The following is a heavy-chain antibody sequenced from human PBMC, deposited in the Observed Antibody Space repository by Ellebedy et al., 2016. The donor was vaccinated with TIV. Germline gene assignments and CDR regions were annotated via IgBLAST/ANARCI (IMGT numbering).Heavy chain of an antibody. CDR1: GGSISSYY. J-gene: IGHJ3*02. V-gene: IGHV4-59*12. D-gene: IGHD3-10*01. CDR3: ASRAMGQIGELFQEDAFDI. Sequence: MPSETLSLTCTVSGGSISSYYWSWIRQPPGKGLEWIGYIYYSGSTNYNPSLKSRVTISVDTSKNQFSLKLSSVTAADTAVYYCASRAMGQIGELFQEDAFDIWGQGTMVTVSS. CDR2: IYYSGST.